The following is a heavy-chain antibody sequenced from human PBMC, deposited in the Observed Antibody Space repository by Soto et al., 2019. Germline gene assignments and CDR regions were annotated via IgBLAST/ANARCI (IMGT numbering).Heavy chain of an antibody. CDR3: ARDGEMGLEPSDYYYGMDV. CDR2: ISYDGSNK. D-gene: IGHD1-1*01. J-gene: IGHJ6*02. V-gene: IGHV3-30-3*01. Sequence: QVQLVESGGGVVQPGRSLRLSCAASGFTFSSYAMHWVRQAPGKGLEWVAVISYDGSNKYYADSVKGRFTISRDNSKNTLYRQMNSLRAEDTAVYYCARDGEMGLEPSDYYYGMDVWGQGTTVTVSS. CDR1: GFTFSSYA.